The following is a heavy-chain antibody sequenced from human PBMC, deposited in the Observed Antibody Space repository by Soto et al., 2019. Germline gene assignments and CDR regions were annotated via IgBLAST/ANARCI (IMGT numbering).Heavy chain of an antibody. CDR3: AKPSMVRGVVQFYFDY. J-gene: IGHJ4*02. D-gene: IGHD3-10*01. Sequence: QVQLVESGGGVVQPGRSLRLSCAASGFTFSSYAMHWVRQAPGKGLEWVAIISYDASKKYYADSVKGRFTISRDNSKNTLYLQMNSLRAEDTAVYYCAKPSMVRGVVQFYFDYWGQGTLVTVSS. CDR1: GFTFSSYA. V-gene: IGHV3-30-3*02. CDR2: ISYDASKK.